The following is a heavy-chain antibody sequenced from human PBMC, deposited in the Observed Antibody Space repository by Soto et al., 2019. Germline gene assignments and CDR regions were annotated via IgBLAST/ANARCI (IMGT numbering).Heavy chain of an antibody. V-gene: IGHV1-58*01. CDR1: GFTFTSSA. CDR2: IVVGSGNT. CDR3: AADHYDFWSGPAEDYYGMDV. J-gene: IGHJ6*02. Sequence: SVKVSCKASGFTFTSSAVQWVRQARGQRLEWIGWIVVGSGNTNYAQKFQERVTITRDMSTSTAYMELSSLRSEDTAVYYCAADHYDFWSGPAEDYYGMDVWGQGTTVTVSS. D-gene: IGHD3-3*01.